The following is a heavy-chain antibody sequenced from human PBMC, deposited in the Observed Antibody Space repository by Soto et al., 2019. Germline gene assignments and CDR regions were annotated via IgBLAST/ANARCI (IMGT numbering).Heavy chain of an antibody. CDR2: IYWDDDK. CDR1: GFSLTTSGVG. Sequence: QITLNESGPTVVKPAETLTLTCTFSGFSLTTSGVGVGWIRQSPGKAPEWLALIYWDDDKRYRASLKSRLTIPKDTSNKQVGLTMASVDPADTATYYCAHRILRTVFGLVTTTAIYFDFWGQGTPVVVSS. D-gene: IGHD3-3*01. CDR3: AHRILRTVFGLVTTTAIYFDF. J-gene: IGHJ4*02. V-gene: IGHV2-5*02.